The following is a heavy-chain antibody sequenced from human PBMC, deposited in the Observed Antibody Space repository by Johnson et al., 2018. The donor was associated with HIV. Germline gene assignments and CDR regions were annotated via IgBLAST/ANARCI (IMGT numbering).Heavy chain of an antibody. J-gene: IGHJ3*02. CDR3: ARVPSGTPSSI. CDR1: GFSVSSNF. D-gene: IGHD1-1*01. Sequence: QVQLVESGGVLVQPGGSLRLSCAAHGFSVSSNFMSWVRQAPGKGLEWVSYISSSGTTIYYADSVKGRFTISRDNVKNSLYLQMNSLRAEDTAVYYCARVPSGTPSSIWGQGTKVTVS. CDR2: ISSSGTTI. V-gene: IGHV3-11*04.